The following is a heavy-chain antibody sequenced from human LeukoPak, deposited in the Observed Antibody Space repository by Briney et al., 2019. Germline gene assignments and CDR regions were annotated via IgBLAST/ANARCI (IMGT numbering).Heavy chain of an antibody. CDR3: ARSSATVTPRGAGLFDY. CDR2: IIPILNIA. J-gene: IGHJ4*02. Sequence: GSSVKVSCKASGGTFSSYAISWVRQAPGQGLEWMGRIIPILNIANYAQKFQGRVTITADKSTSTAYMELSSLRSEDTAVYYCARSSATVTPRGAGLFDYWGQGTLVTVSS. V-gene: IGHV1-69*04. CDR1: GGTFSSYA. D-gene: IGHD4-17*01.